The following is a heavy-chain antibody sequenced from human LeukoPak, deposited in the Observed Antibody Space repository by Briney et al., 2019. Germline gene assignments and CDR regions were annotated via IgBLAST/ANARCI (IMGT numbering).Heavy chain of an antibody. CDR2: IYSGGST. J-gene: IGHJ6*02. V-gene: IGHV3-53*01. D-gene: IGHD2-21*02. Sequence: GGSLRLSCAASGFTVSSNYMSWVRQAPGKGLEWVSVIYSGGSTYYADSVKGRFSTSRDSSTSTLFLQMDSLRVEDTAMYYCARPTDGDSTRYGMDVWGQGTTVIVSS. CDR1: GFTVSSNY. CDR3: ARPTDGDSTRYGMDV.